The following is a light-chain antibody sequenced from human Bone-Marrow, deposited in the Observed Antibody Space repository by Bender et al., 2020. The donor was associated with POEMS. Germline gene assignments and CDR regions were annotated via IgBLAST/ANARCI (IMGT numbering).Light chain of an antibody. Sequence: QSALTQPASVSGSPGQSITISCTGSSRDVGSSNLVSWYQQHPGKAPKLMIYEVNKRPSGVPDRFSGSRSGNTASLTVSGLQAEDEADYYCSSYAGNNNYVFGTGTDVTVL. CDR3: SSYAGNNNYV. V-gene: IGLV2-8*01. J-gene: IGLJ1*01. CDR1: SRDVGSSNL. CDR2: EVN.